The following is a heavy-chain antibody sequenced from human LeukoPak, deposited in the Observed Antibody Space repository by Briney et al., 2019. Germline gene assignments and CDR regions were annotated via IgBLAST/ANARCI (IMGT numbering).Heavy chain of an antibody. CDR1: GGSISSSSYY. CDR2: IYYSGST. V-gene: IGHV4-39*07. D-gene: IGHD6-13*01. CDR3: ARYPVVAAAGTHYFDY. J-gene: IGHJ4*02. Sequence: PSETLSLTCTVSGGSISSSSYYWGWIRQPPGKGLEWIGSIYYSGSTYYNPSLKSRVTISVDTSKNQFSLKLSSVTAADTAVYYCARYPVVAAAGTHYFDYWGQGTLVTVSS.